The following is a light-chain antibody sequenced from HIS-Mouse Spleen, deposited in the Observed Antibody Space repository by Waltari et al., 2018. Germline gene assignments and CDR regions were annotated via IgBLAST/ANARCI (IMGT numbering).Light chain of an antibody. Sequence: QSALTQPASVSGSPGQSITISCTGTSSDVGSYNLLSWYQQHPGKAPQLMIYDGRKRTSGGSNRFAGSKSGNTASLTISGLQAEAEADYYCCSYAGSSTWVFGGGTKLTVL. CDR1: SSDVGSYNL. J-gene: IGLJ3*02. CDR3: CSYAGSSTWV. V-gene: IGLV2-23*01. CDR2: DGR.